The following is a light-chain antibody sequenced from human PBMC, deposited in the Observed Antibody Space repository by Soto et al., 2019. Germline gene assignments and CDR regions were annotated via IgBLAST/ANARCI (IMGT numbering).Light chain of an antibody. V-gene: IGKV3-11*01. CDR3: QQRSNLLT. CDR2: DAS. J-gene: IGKJ4*01. CDR1: QSVSSY. Sequence: EIVLTQSRATLSLSPGERATLSCRASQSVSSYLAWYQQKPGQAPRLLIYDASNRATGIPARFSGSGSGTEFTLTISSLEPEDFAVYYCQQRSNLLTFGGGTKVEIK.